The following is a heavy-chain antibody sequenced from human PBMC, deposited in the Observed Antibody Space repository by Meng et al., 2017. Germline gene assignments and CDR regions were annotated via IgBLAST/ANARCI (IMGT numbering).Heavy chain of an antibody. CDR1: GFTFSDYY. Sequence: GESLKISCAASGFTFSDYYMSWIRQAPGKGLEWVSYISSSGSTIYYADSAKGRFTISRDNAKNSLYLQMNSLRAEDTAVYYCARAFSGEPDDYWGQGTLVTVSS. CDR3: ARAFSGEPDDY. CDR2: ISSSGSTI. D-gene: IGHD3-10*01. J-gene: IGHJ4*02. V-gene: IGHV3-11*01.